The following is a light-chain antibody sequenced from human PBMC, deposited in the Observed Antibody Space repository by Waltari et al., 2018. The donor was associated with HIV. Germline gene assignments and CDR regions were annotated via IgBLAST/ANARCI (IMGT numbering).Light chain of an antibody. Sequence: QSVLTQPPSVSGAPRQRVTISCSGISSNIGNNAVNWYQQLPGKAPKLLVYYDVLRPSGVSDRFSGSRSGTSASLAISGLQSEDEADYYCAAGDDSLNGGVFGGGTKLTVL. CDR1: SSNIGNNA. J-gene: IGLJ2*01. V-gene: IGLV1-36*01. CDR2: YDV. CDR3: AAGDDSLNGGV.